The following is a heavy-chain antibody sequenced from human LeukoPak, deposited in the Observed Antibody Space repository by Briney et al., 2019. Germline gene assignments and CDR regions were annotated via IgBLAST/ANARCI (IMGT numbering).Heavy chain of an antibody. CDR1: GGSISSYY. J-gene: IGHJ4*02. CDR3: ARLHLVSSGWYPMADS. V-gene: IGHV4-4*07. Sequence: SETLSLTCTVSGGSISSYYWSWIRQPAGKGLEWIGRIHTSGSPNYNPSLKSRVTMSVDTSKNQFSLKLSSVTAADTAVYYCARLHLVSSGWYPMADSWGQGTLVTVSS. CDR2: IHTSGSP. D-gene: IGHD6-19*01.